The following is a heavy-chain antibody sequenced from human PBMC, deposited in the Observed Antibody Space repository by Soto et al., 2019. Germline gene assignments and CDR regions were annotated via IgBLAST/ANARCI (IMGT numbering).Heavy chain of an antibody. D-gene: IGHD3-22*01. CDR3: ARGQYYYDSSGYYYCDY. CDR1: GFTFSSYW. V-gene: IGHV3-74*01. CDR2: INSDGSST. J-gene: IGHJ4*02. Sequence: GGSLRLSCAASGFTFSSYWMHWVRQAPGKGLVWVSRINSDGSSTSYADSVKGRFTISRDNAKNTLYLQMNSLRAEDTAVYYCARGQYYYDSSGYYYCDYWGQGTLVTVSS.